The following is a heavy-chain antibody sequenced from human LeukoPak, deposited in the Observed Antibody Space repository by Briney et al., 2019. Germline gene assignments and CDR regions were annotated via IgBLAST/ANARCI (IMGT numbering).Heavy chain of an antibody. Sequence: PSETLSLTCTVSGDSISSYYWSWIRQSPGKGLEWIGYIFYSGNTNYNPSLESRVTISVDTSKNQFSLKLSSVTAADTAVYYCARLGVRGVIIDYWGQGTLVTVSS. J-gene: IGHJ4*02. CDR1: GDSISSYY. D-gene: IGHD3-10*01. V-gene: IGHV4-59*08. CDR2: IFYSGNT. CDR3: ARLGVRGVIIDY.